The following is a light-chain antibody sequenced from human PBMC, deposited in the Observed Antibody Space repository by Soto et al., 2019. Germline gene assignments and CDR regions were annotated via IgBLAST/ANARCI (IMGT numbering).Light chain of an antibody. CDR2: EVN. CDR1: SSDVGDYNY. J-gene: IGLJ1*01. Sequence: PASLSGSPGQSITISCTGTSSDVGDYNYVSWYQQHPGKAPKLMIYEVNNRPSGVSNRFSGSKSGNTASLTISGLQAEDEADYYCSSYTSSFTLVFGTGTKVTVL. CDR3: SSYTSSFTLV. V-gene: IGLV2-14*01.